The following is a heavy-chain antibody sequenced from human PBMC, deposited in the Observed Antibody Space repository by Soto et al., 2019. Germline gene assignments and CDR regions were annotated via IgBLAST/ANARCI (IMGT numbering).Heavy chain of an antibody. J-gene: IGHJ6*02. CDR1: GFTFSSYG. V-gene: IGHV3-30*18. CDR3: AKDKRVRGGAYSYYGMDV. CDR2: IAYDGSNK. Sequence: GGSLRLCCAASGFTFSSYGMQGVRQAPGKGLEWVAVIAYDGSNKYYAESVKGRFTISRDISKNTLYLQMNSLRAEDTAVYYCAKDKRVRGGAYSYYGMDVWGQGTTVTVSS. D-gene: IGHD3-10*01.